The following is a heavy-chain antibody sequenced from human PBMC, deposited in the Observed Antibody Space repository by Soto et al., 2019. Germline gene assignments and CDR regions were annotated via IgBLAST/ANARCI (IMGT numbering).Heavy chain of an antibody. V-gene: IGHV4-39*02. CDR3: ARDSEHCSSTSCCGGVDY. Sequence: ASETLSLTCTVSGGSISSSSYYWGWIRQPPGKGLEWIGSIYYSGSTYYNPSLKSRVTISVDTSKNQFSLKLSSVTAADTAVYYCARDSEHCSSTSCCGGVDYWGQGTLVTVSS. CDR1: GGSISSSSYY. J-gene: IGHJ4*02. CDR2: IYYSGST. D-gene: IGHD2-2*01.